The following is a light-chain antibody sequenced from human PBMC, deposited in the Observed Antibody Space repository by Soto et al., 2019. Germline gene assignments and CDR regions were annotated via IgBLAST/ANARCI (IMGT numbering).Light chain of an antibody. J-gene: IGKJ5*01. Sequence: DIVMTQSPLSLPVTPGEPASISCRSSHSLLHSNGYNYLDWYLQKPGQSPQLLIYLGSNRASGVPDRFSGSGSGTDFTLKISRVEAEDVGVYYCMHALQTPSITFGRGTRLEIK. CDR2: LGS. CDR1: HSLLHSNGYNY. CDR3: MHALQTPSIT. V-gene: IGKV2-28*01.